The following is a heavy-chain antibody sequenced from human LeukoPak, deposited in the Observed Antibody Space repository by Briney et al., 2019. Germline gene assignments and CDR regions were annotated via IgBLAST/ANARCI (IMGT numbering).Heavy chain of an antibody. CDR3: ATYDYSDYALDY. J-gene: IGHJ4*02. CDR2: IRGKGGST. V-gene: IGHV3-23*01. D-gene: IGHD4-11*01. Sequence: QPGGSLRLSCAASGFTFSAYAMSWVRQAPGKGLEWGSSIRGKGGSTYYADSVKGRFTLSRDNPKTTLYLQMNSLRREDTVVYYCATYDYSDYALDYWGQGALVTV. CDR1: GFTFSAYA.